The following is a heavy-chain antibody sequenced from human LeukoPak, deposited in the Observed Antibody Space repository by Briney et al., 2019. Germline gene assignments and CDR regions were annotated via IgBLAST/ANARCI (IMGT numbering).Heavy chain of an antibody. Sequence: SETLSLTCTVSGGSISSYYWSWIRQPPGKGLEWIGYIYTSGSTSYNPSLKSRVTISVDTSKNQFSLKLSSVTAADTAVYYCARRVGSGWPYYYYYYMDVWGEGTTVTVSS. V-gene: IGHV4-4*09. D-gene: IGHD6-19*01. CDR1: GGSISSYY. CDR2: IYTSGST. J-gene: IGHJ6*03. CDR3: ARRVGSGWPYYYYYYMDV.